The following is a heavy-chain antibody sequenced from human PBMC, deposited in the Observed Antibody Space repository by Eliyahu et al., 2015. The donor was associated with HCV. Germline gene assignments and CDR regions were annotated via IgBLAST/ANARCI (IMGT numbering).Heavy chain of an antibody. D-gene: IGHD6-25*01. CDR1: GFTFEDYA. J-gene: IGHJ6*02. V-gene: IGHV3-9*01. CDR3: AKDTRLYYYYGMDV. Sequence: EVQLVESGGGLVQPGRSLRLXCAASGFTFEDYAMHWVRQAPGKGLEWVSGISWNSGNIGYADSVKGRFTISRDNAKNSLYLQMNSLRAEDTALYYCAKDTRLYYYYGMDVWGQGTTVTVSS. CDR2: ISWNSGNI.